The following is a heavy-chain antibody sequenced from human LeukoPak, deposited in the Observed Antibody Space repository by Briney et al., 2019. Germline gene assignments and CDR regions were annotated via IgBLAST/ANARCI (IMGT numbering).Heavy chain of an antibody. CDR3: ATNTIFGVAYFDY. CDR1: GFTFSSYA. J-gene: IGHJ4*02. D-gene: IGHD3-3*01. Sequence: GGSLRLSCAASGFTFSSYAMNWVRRAPGKGLEWVSAISGSGGSTYYADSVKGRFTISRDNSKNTLYLQMNSLRDEDTAVYYCATNTIFGVAYFDYWGQGTLVTVSS. CDR2: ISGSGGST. V-gene: IGHV3-23*01.